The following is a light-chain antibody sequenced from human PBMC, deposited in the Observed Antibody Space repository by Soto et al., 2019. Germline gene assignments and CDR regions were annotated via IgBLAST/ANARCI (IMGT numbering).Light chain of an antibody. CDR3: QSYDSSLSGPNWV. J-gene: IGLJ3*02. CDR1: SSNIGAGYD. CDR2: GNS. Sequence: QSVLTQPPSVSGAPGQRVTISCTGSSSNIGAGYDVHWYQQLPGTAPKLLIYGNSNRPSGVPDRFSGSKSGTSASLAITGLQAEDDADYYCQSYDSSLSGPNWVFGGGTKLTVL. V-gene: IGLV1-40*01.